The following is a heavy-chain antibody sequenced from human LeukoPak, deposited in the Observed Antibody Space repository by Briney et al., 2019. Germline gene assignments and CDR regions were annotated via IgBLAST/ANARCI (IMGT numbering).Heavy chain of an antibody. D-gene: IGHD3-3*01. CDR2: IIPSIGST. Sequence: GGSLRLSCAASGFTFSNYAMSWVRQAPGEGLEWVSGIIPSIGSTYYAQSVKGGFTLSTDNAKNTLYLQMNSLSAEDTAVYYCAKHYDYWAGFYTYDYWGQGTLVTVSS. CDR3: AKHYDYWAGFYTYDY. J-gene: IGHJ4*02. V-gene: IGHV3-23*01. CDR1: GFTFSNYA.